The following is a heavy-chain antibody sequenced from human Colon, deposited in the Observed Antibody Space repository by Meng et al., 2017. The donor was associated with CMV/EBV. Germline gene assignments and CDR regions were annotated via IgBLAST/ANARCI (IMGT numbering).Heavy chain of an antibody. Sequence: GGSLRLSCAASGFTFSSYAMHWVRQAPGKGLEWVAVISYDGSNKYYADSVKGRFTISRDNSKNTLYLQMNSLRAEDTAVYYCAREADGYCSSTSCYHDNWFDPWGQGTLVTVSS. CDR1: GFTFSSYA. J-gene: IGHJ5*02. CDR2: ISYDGSNK. D-gene: IGHD2-2*01. V-gene: IGHV3-30*04. CDR3: AREADGYCSSTSCYHDNWFDP.